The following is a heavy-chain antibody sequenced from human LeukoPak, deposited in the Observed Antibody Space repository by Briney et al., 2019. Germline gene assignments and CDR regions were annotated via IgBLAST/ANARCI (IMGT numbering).Heavy chain of an antibody. CDR3: ARVTNYYDSGGYYGTPVFDAFDI. Sequence: PSETLSLTCTVSGYSISSAYYWGWIRQPPGKGLEWIGSIYHSGSTYYNPSLKSRVTISVDTSKNQFSLKLSSVTAADTAVYYCARVTNYYDSGGYYGTPVFDAFDIWGQGTMVTVSS. V-gene: IGHV4-38-2*02. CDR1: GYSISSAYY. J-gene: IGHJ3*02. D-gene: IGHD3-22*01. CDR2: IYHSGST.